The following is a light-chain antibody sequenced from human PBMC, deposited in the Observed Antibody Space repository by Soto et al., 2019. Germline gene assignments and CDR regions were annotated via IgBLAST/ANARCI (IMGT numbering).Light chain of an antibody. CDR2: WAS. Sequence: DIVMTQSPDSLAVSLGERATINCKSSQSVLYSSNNKNYLAWYQQKPGQPPKLLIYWASTRESGVPDRFSGSGSGTDFSLTISSLQAEDVAVYYCQQYSTWTFGQGTKVEIK. J-gene: IGKJ1*01. CDR3: QQYSTWT. CDR1: QSVLYSSNNKNY. V-gene: IGKV4-1*01.